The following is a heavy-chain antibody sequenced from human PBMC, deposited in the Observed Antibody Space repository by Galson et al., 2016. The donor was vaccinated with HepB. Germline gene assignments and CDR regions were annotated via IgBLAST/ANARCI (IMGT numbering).Heavy chain of an antibody. D-gene: IGHD5-24*01. Sequence: SLRLSCATSGFIVSNDYMNWVRQAPGKGLEWLSVSYGDGSTYYAESVRGRFTISRDNSKNTLYLQMNSLRADDTALYYCAKGKGRGTWHTYAFDIWGQGTMVTVSS. CDR3: AKGKGRGTWHTYAFDI. V-gene: IGHV3-53*01. J-gene: IGHJ3*02. CDR2: SYGDGST. CDR1: GFIVSNDY.